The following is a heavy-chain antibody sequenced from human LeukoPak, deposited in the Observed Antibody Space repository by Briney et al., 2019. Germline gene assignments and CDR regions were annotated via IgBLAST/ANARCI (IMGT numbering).Heavy chain of an antibody. Sequence: ASVKVSCKASGYIFTSYYMHWVRQAPGQGLEWMGIINPSGGSTSYAQKFQGRVTMTTDTSTSTVYMELGSLRSDDTAVYYCARGQVYWYFDLWGRGTLVTVSS. J-gene: IGHJ2*01. CDR3: ARGQVYWYFDL. V-gene: IGHV1-46*01. CDR2: INPSGGST. CDR1: GYIFTSYY.